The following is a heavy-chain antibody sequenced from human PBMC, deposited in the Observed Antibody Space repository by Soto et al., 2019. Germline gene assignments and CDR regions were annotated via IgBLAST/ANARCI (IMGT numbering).Heavy chain of an antibody. CDR3: ARGTTVTLGYYYGMDV. CDR2: IYYSGST. V-gene: IGHV4-30-4*01. CDR1: GGSISSGDYY. Sequence: PSETLSLTCTVSGGSISSGDYYWSWIRQPPGKGLEWIGYIYYSGSTYYNPSLKSRVTIPVDTSKNQFSLKLSSVTAADTAVYYCARGTTVTLGYYYGMDVWGQGTTVTVSS. J-gene: IGHJ6*02. D-gene: IGHD4-17*01.